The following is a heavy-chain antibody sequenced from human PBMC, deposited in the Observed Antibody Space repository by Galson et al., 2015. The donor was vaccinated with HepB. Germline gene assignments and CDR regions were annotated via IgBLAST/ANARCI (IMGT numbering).Heavy chain of an antibody. V-gene: IGHV4-61*01. CDR3: AKGGDSGILVHAFDI. CDR2: IYDRGST. CDR1: GGSITSTTYY. D-gene: IGHD2-21*02. Sequence: SETLSLTCSVSGGSITSTTYYWNWIRQPPGKELEWIGYIYDRGSTNYNPSLRSRVTISIGTSKNQFSLRLTSVTAADTAVYYCAKGGDSGILVHAFDIWGQGTMVAVSS. J-gene: IGHJ3*02.